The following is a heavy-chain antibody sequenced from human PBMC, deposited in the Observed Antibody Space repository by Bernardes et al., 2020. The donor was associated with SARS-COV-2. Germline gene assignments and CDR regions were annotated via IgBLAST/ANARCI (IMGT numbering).Heavy chain of an antibody. CDR2: INQDGSET. V-gene: IGHV3-7*01. Sequence: SCTASGFTFSNYGMHWVRQAPGKGLEWVANINQDGSETFYVDSVKGRFTISRDNAKNSLFMEMNTLRAEDTAVYYCARIYSTSSFDFDYWGQGTLVTVSS. CDR1: GFTFSNYG. J-gene: IGHJ4*02. CDR3: ARIYSTSSFDFDY. D-gene: IGHD6-6*01.